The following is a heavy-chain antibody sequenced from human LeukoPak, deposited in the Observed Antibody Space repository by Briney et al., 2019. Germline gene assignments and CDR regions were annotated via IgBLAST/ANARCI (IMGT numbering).Heavy chain of an antibody. D-gene: IGHD6-19*01. J-gene: IGHJ4*02. CDR3: VRQPNSSGWYVSGYFDY. CDR1: GGSISSYY. V-gene: IGHV4-59*08. Sequence: SETLSLTCTVSGGSISSYYWSWIRQPPGKGLEWIGYIYYSGSTNYNPSLKSRVTISVDTSKNQFSLKLSSVTAADTAVYYCVRQPNSSGWYVSGYFDYWGQGTLVTVSS. CDR2: IYYSGST.